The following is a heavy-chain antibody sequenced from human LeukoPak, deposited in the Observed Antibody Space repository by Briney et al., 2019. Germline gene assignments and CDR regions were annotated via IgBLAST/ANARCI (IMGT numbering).Heavy chain of an antibody. J-gene: IGHJ3*02. Sequence: GASVKVSCKASGYTFTGYYMHWVRQAPGPGLEWMGWINPNSGGTNYAQKFQGRVTMTRDTSISTAYMELSRLRSDDTAVYYCAGGRDGYMDDAFDIWGQGTMVTVSS. D-gene: IGHD5-24*01. CDR2: INPNSGGT. CDR3: AGGRDGYMDDAFDI. CDR1: GYTFTGYY. V-gene: IGHV1-2*02.